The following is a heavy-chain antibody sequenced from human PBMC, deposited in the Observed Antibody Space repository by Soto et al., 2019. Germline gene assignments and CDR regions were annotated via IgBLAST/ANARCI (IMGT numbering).Heavy chain of an antibody. J-gene: IGHJ6*02. D-gene: IGHD6-19*01. CDR1: GGTFSIYA. CDR2: IIPIFGTA. CDR3: AREQGGGPMAVAYYYYYGMDV. V-gene: IGHV1-69*13. Sequence: GASVKVSCKASGGTFSIYAISWVLQSPGQWLEWMGGIIPIFGTANYAQKFQGRVTITADESTSTAYMELSSLRSEDTAVYYCAREQGGGPMAVAYYYYYGMDVWGQGTTVTVSS.